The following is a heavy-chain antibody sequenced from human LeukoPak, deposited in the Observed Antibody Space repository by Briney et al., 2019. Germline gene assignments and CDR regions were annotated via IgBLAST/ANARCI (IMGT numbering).Heavy chain of an antibody. Sequence: SETLSLTCSVSGGSISSHYWSWIRQPPGKGLEWIAYLFDSVNTKDNPSLQSRLTLSADTSKNQFSLRLSSVTAADTAVYYCATIKRGSIFGYFDFWGQGIKVTVSS. CDR1: GGSISSHY. CDR3: ATIKRGSIFGYFDF. D-gene: IGHD5-18*01. CDR2: LFDSVNT. V-gene: IGHV4-59*11. J-gene: IGHJ4*02.